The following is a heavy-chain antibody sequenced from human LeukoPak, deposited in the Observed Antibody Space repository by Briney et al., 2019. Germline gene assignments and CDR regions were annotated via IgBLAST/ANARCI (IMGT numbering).Heavy chain of an antibody. CDR2: ISSSSSTI. J-gene: IGHJ3*02. D-gene: IGHD6-13*01. V-gene: IGHV3-48*01. CDR3: ARPRVRGSSWYGARTAFDI. CDR1: GFTFNDYS. Sequence: PGGSLRLSCAASGFTFNDYSMNWVRQAPGKGLEWVSYISSSSSTISYADSVKGRFTISRDTAKNSLYLQMNSLRAEDTAVYYCARPRVRGSSWYGARTAFDIWGQGTMVTVSS.